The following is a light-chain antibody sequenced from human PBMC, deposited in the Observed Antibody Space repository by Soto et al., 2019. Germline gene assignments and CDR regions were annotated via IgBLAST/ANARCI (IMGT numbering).Light chain of an antibody. Sequence: EIVLTQSPGTLSLSPGERATLSCRASQSVSSSYLAWYQQKPGQAPRLLIYGASSRATGIPDRFSGSGSGTDFTLTISRLEPEDFALYYCQQSGSSPPTFGPGTKVDIK. J-gene: IGKJ3*01. V-gene: IGKV3-20*01. CDR1: QSVSSSY. CDR2: GAS. CDR3: QQSGSSPPT.